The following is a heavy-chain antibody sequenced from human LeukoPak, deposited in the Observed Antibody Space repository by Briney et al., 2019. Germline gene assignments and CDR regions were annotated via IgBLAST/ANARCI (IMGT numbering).Heavy chain of an antibody. CDR2: ISSSGSTI. CDR3: ARGYSGYERGRWFDP. CDR1: GFTFSSYE. Sequence: GGSLRLSCAASGFTFSSYEMNWVRQAPGKGLECVSYISSSGSTIYYADSVKGRFTISRDNAKNSLYLQMNSLRAEDTAVYYCARGYSGYERGRWFDPWGQGTLVTVSS. J-gene: IGHJ5*02. D-gene: IGHD5-12*01. V-gene: IGHV3-48*03.